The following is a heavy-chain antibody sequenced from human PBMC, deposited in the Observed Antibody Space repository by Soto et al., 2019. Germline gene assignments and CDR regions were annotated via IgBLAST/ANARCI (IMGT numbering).Heavy chain of an antibody. CDR1: GYTFTSYY. Sequence: ASVKVSCKASGYTFTSYYMRWVRQAPGQGLEWMGIINPSGGSTSYAQKFQGRVTMTRDTSTSTVYMELSSLRSEDTAVYYCALTYYYDSSGYYPLDYWGQGTLVTVS. D-gene: IGHD3-22*01. CDR3: ALTYYYDSSGYYPLDY. J-gene: IGHJ4*02. CDR2: INPSGGST. V-gene: IGHV1-46*03.